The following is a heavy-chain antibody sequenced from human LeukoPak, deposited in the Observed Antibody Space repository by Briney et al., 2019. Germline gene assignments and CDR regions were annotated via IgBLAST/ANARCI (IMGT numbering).Heavy chain of an antibody. CDR3: AGDGGYCSSGTVCYSRAEYYYYGMDV. D-gene: IGHD2-2*01. CDR1: GYIFPDYY. V-gene: IGHV1-2*06. CDR2: INPNSGGT. J-gene: IGHJ6*02. Sequence: GASVKVSCKGSGYIFPDYYIYWVRQAPGQGLEWMGRINPNSGGTNYAQKFQGRVTVTRDTSISTVYMELSRLRSDDTAVYYCAGDGGYCSSGTVCYSRAEYYYYGMDVWGQGTTVTVSS.